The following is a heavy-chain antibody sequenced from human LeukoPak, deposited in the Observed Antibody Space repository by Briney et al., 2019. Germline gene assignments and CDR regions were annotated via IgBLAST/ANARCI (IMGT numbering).Heavy chain of an antibody. J-gene: IGHJ4*02. D-gene: IGHD2-2*01. CDR3: AKDPYGTRYFDY. CDR1: GFTFTSYA. Sequence: GGSLRLSCAASGFTFTSYALSWVRQAPGKGLEWVSSISGSGGSTYYADSVKGRFTTSRDNSKNTLYLQMNSLRAEDTAVYYCAKDPYGTRYFDYWGQGTLVTVSS. V-gene: IGHV3-23*01. CDR2: ISGSGGST.